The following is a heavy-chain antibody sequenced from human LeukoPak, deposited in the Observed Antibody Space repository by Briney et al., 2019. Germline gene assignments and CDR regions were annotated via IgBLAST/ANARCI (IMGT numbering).Heavy chain of an antibody. CDR3: ARGGVVIPYNWFDP. V-gene: IGHV4-59*12. Sequence: PETLSLTCTVSGGSISSYYWSWIRQPPGKGLEWIGYIYHSGSTYYNPSLKSRVTISVDRSKNQFSLKLSSVTAADTAVYYCARGGVVIPYNWFDPWGQGTLVTVSS. D-gene: IGHD3-3*01. J-gene: IGHJ5*02. CDR2: IYHSGST. CDR1: GGSISSYY.